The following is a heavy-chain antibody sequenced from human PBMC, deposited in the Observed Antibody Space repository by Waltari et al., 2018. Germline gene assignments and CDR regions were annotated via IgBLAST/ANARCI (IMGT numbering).Heavy chain of an antibody. CDR2: INPNSGGT. V-gene: IGHV1-2*02. D-gene: IGHD3-22*01. Sequence: QVQLVQSGAEVKKPGASVKVSCKASGYTFTGYYMHWVRQAPGQGLEWMGWINPNSGGTNYAQKFQGRVTMTRDTSISTAYMELSRLRSDDTAVYYCATGPHITMIVVVMGFDYWGQGTLVTVSS. CDR3: ATGPHITMIVVVMGFDY. CDR1: GYTFTGYY. J-gene: IGHJ4*02.